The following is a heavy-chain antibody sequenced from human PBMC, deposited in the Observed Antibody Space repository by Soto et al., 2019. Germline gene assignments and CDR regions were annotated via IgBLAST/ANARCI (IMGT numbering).Heavy chain of an antibody. V-gene: IGHV3-21*01. D-gene: IGHD3-3*01. Sequence: LRLSCAASGFTFSSYSMNWVRQAPGKGLEWVSSISSSSSYIYYADSVKGRFTISRDNAKNSLYLQMNSLRAEDTAVYYCALTYYDFWSGYSEIDYWGQGTLVTVSS. CDR3: ALTYYDFWSGYSEIDY. J-gene: IGHJ4*02. CDR1: GFTFSSYS. CDR2: ISSSSSYI.